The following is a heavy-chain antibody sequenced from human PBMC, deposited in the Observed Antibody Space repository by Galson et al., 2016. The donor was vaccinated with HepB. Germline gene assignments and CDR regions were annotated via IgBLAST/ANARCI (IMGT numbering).Heavy chain of an antibody. Sequence: SLRLSCAASGFAFSNYYMSWIRQAPGKGLEWISYFSSIGGSIHYADSVEGRFTISRDNAKNSLYLQMYSLRAEDTAVYYCARSVGRGPAAHFDFWGQGTLVTVSS. V-gene: IGHV3-11*01. CDR1: GFAFSNYY. D-gene: IGHD2-2*01. CDR2: FSSIGGSI. J-gene: IGHJ4*02. CDR3: ARSVGRGPAAHFDF.